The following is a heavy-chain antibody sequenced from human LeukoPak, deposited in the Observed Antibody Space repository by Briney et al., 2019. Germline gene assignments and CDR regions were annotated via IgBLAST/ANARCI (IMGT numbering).Heavy chain of an antibody. CDR1: GYTFTSYG. Sequence: ASVEVSCKASGYTFTSYGINWVRQAPGQGPEWMGWISADNGNTNYAQKLQGRVTMTTDTSTSTAYMELRSLRSDDTAVYYCARDRCRGGSCAFDYWGQGTLVTVSS. CDR3: ARDRCRGGSCAFDY. V-gene: IGHV1-18*01. CDR2: ISADNGNT. D-gene: IGHD2-15*01. J-gene: IGHJ4*02.